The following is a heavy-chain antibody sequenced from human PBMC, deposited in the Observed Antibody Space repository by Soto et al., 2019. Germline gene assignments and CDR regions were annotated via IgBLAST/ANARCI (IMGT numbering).Heavy chain of an antibody. CDR1: GFPFSGYR. Sequence: PVGSLRLACAASGFPFSGYRVNWVRQAPGKGLEWVSSISSSSTTIYYADSVKVRFTITRDNAKNSRYLKMTSLREKDTSVYYCARDRVYSSSSYGMDVWVQGSTVTVS. V-gene: IGHV3-48*02. D-gene: IGHD6-6*01. J-gene: IGHJ6*02. CDR3: ARDRVYSSSSYGMDV. CDR2: ISSSSTTI.